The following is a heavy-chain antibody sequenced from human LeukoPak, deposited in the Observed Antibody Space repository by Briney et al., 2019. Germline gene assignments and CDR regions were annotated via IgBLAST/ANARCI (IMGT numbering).Heavy chain of an antibody. J-gene: IGHJ6*02. V-gene: IGHV1-69*04. CDR1: GGTFSSYA. CDR3: ARGIAVAGNRHHGMDV. CDR2: IIPIFGIA. D-gene: IGHD6-19*01. Sequence: GSSVKVSCKASGGTFSSYAISWVRQAPGQGLEWMGRIIPIFGIANYAQKFQGRATITADKSTSTAYMELSSLRSEDTAVYYCARGIAVAGNRHHGMDVWGQGTTVTVSS.